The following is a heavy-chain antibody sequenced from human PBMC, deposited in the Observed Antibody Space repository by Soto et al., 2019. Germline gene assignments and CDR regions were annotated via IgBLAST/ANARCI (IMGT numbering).Heavy chain of an antibody. J-gene: IGHJ6*03. CDR1: GFTFSSYS. V-gene: IGHV3-48*01. CDR2: ISSSSSTI. Sequence: GGSLRLSCAASGFTFSSYSMNWVRQAPGKGLEWVSYISSSSSTIYYADSVKGRFTISRDNAKNSLYLQMNSLRAEDTAVYYCASLKGNIVVVVAADYYYYMDVWGKGTTVTVSS. D-gene: IGHD2-15*01. CDR3: ASLKGNIVVVVAADYYYYMDV.